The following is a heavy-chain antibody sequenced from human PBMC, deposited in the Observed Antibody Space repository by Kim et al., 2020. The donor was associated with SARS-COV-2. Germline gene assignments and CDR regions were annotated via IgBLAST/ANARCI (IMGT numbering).Heavy chain of an antibody. V-gene: IGHV3-23*01. J-gene: IGHJ3*02. D-gene: IGHD6-6*01. CDR1: GFTFSSYA. Sequence: GGSLRLSCAASGFTFSSYAMSWVRRGPGKGLEWVSSISHRDGTTYYAESVKGRFTISRDNSKNTLYLQMNSLRAEDTAVYFCAKKQFIAARGPFDIWGQGTMVAVSS. CDR3: AKKQFIAARGPFDI. CDR2: ISHRDGTT.